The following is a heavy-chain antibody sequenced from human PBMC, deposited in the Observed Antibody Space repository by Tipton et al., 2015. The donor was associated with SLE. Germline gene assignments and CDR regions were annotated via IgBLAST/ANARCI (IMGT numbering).Heavy chain of an antibody. CDR1: GCSINGYS. Sequence: TLSLTCTVSGCSINGYSWNWFRQPPGKGPEWTGNIYYTGYTNYNPSLRSRVTISKDKSNNHISLKLTSVTAAATAMYYCARGKGNDWHIDFWGQGTLVTVSS. D-gene: IGHD1/OR15-1a*01. J-gene: IGHJ4*02. V-gene: IGHV4-59*01. CDR3: ARGKGNDWHIDF. CDR2: IYYTGYT.